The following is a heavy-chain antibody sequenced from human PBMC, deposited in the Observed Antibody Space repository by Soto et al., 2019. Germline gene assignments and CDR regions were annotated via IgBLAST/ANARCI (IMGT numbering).Heavy chain of an antibody. V-gene: IGHV3-23*01. Sequence: PGGSLRLSCAASGFTFSSYAMSWVRQAPGKGLEWVSAISGSGGSTYYADSVKGRFTISRDNSKNTLYLQMNSLRAEDTAVYYCAKEGVVGWFGPNYYGMDVWGQGTTVTVSS. CDR3: AKEGVVGWFGPNYYGMDV. J-gene: IGHJ6*02. CDR2: ISGSGGST. CDR1: GFTFSSYA. D-gene: IGHD3-10*01.